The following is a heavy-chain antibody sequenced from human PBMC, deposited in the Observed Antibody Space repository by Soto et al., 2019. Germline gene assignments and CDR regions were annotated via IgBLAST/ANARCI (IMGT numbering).Heavy chain of an antibody. V-gene: IGHV1-58*01. Sequence: ASVKVSCKASGFTFTSSAVQWVRQARGQRLEWIGWIVVGSGNTNYAQKFQERVTITRDMSTSTAYMELSSLRSEDTAVYYCAADPMPYYYDSSGYPGGVDPWGQGTLVTVSS. J-gene: IGHJ5*02. D-gene: IGHD3-22*01. CDR2: IVVGSGNT. CDR1: GFTFTSSA. CDR3: AADPMPYYYDSSGYPGGVDP.